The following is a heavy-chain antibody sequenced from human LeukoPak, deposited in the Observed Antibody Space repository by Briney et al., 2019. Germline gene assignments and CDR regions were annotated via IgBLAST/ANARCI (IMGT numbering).Heavy chain of an antibody. J-gene: IGHJ4*02. CDR3: ARATKSIAAAPQFDY. CDR2: INHSGST. CDR1: GGSFSGYY. V-gene: IGHV4-34*01. D-gene: IGHD6-13*01. Sequence: KPSETLSLTCAVYGGSFSGYYWSWIRQPPGKGLEWIGEINHSGSTNYNPSLKSRVTISVDTSKNQFSLKLSSVTAADTAVYYCARATKSIAAAPQFDYWGQGTLVTVSS.